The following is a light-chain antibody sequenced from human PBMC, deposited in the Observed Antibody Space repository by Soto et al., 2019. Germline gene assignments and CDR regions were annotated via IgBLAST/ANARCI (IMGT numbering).Light chain of an antibody. V-gene: IGKV1-5*01. CDR2: DAS. CDR3: QQCNTPLNT. Sequence: DIQMTQSPSTLSASVGDRVTITCRASQSISTWLAWYQQKPGKAPKLLIYDASTLESGVPSRFSGSGSGTEFTLPISSLQPDDFATYHCQQCNTPLNTFGQGTKLEI. CDR1: QSISTW. J-gene: IGKJ2*01.